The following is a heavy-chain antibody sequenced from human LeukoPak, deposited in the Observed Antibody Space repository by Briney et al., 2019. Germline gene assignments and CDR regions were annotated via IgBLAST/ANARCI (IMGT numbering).Heavy chain of an antibody. Sequence: SETLSLTCAVYGGSFSGYYWGWIRQPPGKGLEWIGSIFYSGTTYYNPSLKSRVTMSVDTSKNQFSMKLSSVTAADTAVYYCARGEYYYDSSGYYSYFDYWGQGTLVTVSS. D-gene: IGHD3-22*01. CDR3: ARGEYYYDSSGYYSYFDY. CDR1: GGSFSGYY. V-gene: IGHV4-34*01. J-gene: IGHJ4*02. CDR2: IFYSGTT.